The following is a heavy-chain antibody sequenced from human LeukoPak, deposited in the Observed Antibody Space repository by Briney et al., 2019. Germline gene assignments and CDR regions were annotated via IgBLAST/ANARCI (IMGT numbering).Heavy chain of an antibody. J-gene: IGHJ4*02. V-gene: IGHV3-74*01. Sequence: QAGGSLRLSCALSGFNFDGYWMQWVRQAPGKGLVWVSRIKGDGGSTNYADSVKGRFTISRDNGKNTLFLQMNSLRAEDAAVYYCVRGNDYGGPHYWGQGTLVTVSS. CDR3: VRGNDYGGPHY. CDR1: GFNFDGYW. D-gene: IGHD4-23*01. CDR2: IKGDGGST.